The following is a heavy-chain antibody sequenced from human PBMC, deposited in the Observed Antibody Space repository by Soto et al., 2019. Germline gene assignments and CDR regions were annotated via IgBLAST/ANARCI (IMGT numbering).Heavy chain of an antibody. J-gene: IGHJ6*02. CDR1: GSTFSRYG. Sequence: GGSLRLSCEVSGSTFSRYGMHWVRQAPGKGLEWVAVIWYDGSNKYYADSVKGRFTISRDNSKNTLYLQMNSLRAEDTAVYYCARGRVDFWSGYYIPYYYYGMDVWGQGTTVTVSS. V-gene: IGHV3-33*01. CDR2: IWYDGSNK. CDR3: ARGRVDFWSGYYIPYYYYGMDV. D-gene: IGHD3-3*01.